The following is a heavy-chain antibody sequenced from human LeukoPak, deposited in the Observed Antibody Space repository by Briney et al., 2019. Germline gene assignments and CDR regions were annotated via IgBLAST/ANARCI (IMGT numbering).Heavy chain of an antibody. V-gene: IGHV4-34*01. D-gene: IGHD3-22*01. CDR1: GESSSGYY. Sequence: SETLSLTCAVYGESSSGYYWSWIRQPPGKGLTWIGEINHSGTTNYNPSLKSRVTISLDTSKSQFSLMLSSVTAADTAVYYCARGKYDSGGYYLDYWGQGTLVTVSS. J-gene: IGHJ4*02. CDR2: INHSGTT. CDR3: ARGKYDSGGYYLDY.